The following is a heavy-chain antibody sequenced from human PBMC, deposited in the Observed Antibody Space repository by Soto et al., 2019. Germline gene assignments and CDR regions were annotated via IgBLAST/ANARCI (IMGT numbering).Heavy chain of an antibody. CDR3: ARDGGWIDY. CDR1: GFTFSNYW. V-gene: IGHV3-74*01. D-gene: IGHD6-19*01. J-gene: IGHJ4*02. CDR2: INNDGSSP. Sequence: EVQLVESGGGLVQPGGSLRLSCAASGFTFSNYWMHWVRQAPGKGLVWVSRINNDGSSPSYADSVKGRFTISRDNAKNTLYLQMNSLRAEDTAVYYCARDGGWIDYWGQGTLVTVSS.